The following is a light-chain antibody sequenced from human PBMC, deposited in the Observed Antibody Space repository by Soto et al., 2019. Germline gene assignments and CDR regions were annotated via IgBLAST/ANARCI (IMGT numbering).Light chain of an antibody. CDR1: QTVSGNF. CDR2: HTS. J-gene: IGKJ2*01. CDR3: QHRSSWPRMYT. Sequence: VLTQSPGTLSLSPGDRATLSCRASQTVSGNFLAWYQQIPGQAPRLLIYHTSSRAAGIPERISGSGSGTDFTLTINRLEPEDFAVYYCQHRSSWPRMYTFGQGTKLEIK. V-gene: IGKV3D-20*02.